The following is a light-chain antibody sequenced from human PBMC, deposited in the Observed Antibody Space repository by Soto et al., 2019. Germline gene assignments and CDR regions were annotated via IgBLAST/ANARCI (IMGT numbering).Light chain of an antibody. CDR3: SSYSGTNNLLI. Sequence: QSVLTQPPSASGSPGQSVTISCTGTSNDVGNYNYVSWYQQHPGKAPKVLISEVSKRPSGVPDRFSGSKSGNMASLTVSGGQAEDEADDYCSSYSGTNNLLIFGGGTKLTVL. J-gene: IGLJ2*01. CDR2: EVS. V-gene: IGLV2-8*01. CDR1: SNDVGNYNY.